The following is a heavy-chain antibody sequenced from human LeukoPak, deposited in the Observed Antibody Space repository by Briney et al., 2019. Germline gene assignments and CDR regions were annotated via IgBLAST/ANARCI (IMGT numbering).Heavy chain of an antibody. Sequence: ETLSLTCAVYGGSFSDYYWSWIRQSPGKGLEWVSAISGSGGSTYYADSVKGRFTISRDNSKNTLYLQMNSLRAEDTAVYYCAKTRVGATSYYFDYWGQGTLVTVSS. J-gene: IGHJ4*02. CDR2: ISGSGGST. CDR3: AKTRVGATSYYFDY. D-gene: IGHD1-26*01. V-gene: IGHV3-23*01. CDR1: GGSFSDYY.